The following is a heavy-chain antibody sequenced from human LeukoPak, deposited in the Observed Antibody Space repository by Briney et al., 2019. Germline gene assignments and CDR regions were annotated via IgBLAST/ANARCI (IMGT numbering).Heavy chain of an antibody. CDR3: EKGGYDILSWDY. J-gene: IGHJ4*02. CDR1: GYPLRIYD. D-gene: IGHD3-9*01. Sequence: GGSLRLLCTPSGYPLRIYDMICLRESRRKGREWVSDIIGRGGYTYYADSVKGWFTISRDNSKNTLYLQMNSLRAEDTAVYYCEKGGYDILSWDYWGQGTLVTVSS. CDR2: IIGRGGYT. V-gene: IGHV3-23*01.